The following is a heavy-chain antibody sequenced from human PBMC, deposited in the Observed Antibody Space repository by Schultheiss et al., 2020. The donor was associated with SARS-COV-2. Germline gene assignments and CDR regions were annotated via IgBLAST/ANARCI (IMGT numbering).Heavy chain of an antibody. CDR2: IDRGGTT. CDR1: GFTVSSNY. J-gene: IGHJ1*01. D-gene: IGHD3-10*01. V-gene: IGHV3-53*01. CDR3: ARDGPQIGLQH. Sequence: GGSLRLSCAASGFTVSSNYMSWVRQAPGKGLEWVSVIDRGGTTYYADSVKGRFTISRDISKNTLYLQMNSLRAEDTAVYYCARDGPQIGLQHWGQGTLVTVSS.